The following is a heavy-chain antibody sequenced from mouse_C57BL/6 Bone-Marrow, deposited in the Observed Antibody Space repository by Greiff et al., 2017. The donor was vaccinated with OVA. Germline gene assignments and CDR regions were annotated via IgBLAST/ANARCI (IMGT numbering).Heavy chain of an antibody. Sequence: VMLVESGPGLVAPSQSLSITCTVSGFSLTSYGVSWVRQAPGKGLEWLGVIWGDGSTNYHSALISRLSISKDNSKSQVFLKLNSLQTDDTAAYCCASYLGGMDYWGQGTSVTVSS. V-gene: IGHV2-3*01. CDR3: ASYLGGMDY. CDR2: IWGDGST. CDR1: GFSLTSYG. D-gene: IGHD1-1*01. J-gene: IGHJ4*01.